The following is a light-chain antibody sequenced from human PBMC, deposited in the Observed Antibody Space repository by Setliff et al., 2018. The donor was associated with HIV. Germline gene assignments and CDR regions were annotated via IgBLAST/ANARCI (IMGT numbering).Light chain of an antibody. J-gene: IGLJ3*02. CDR3: ATWDDRLNVPV. Sequence: QSALTQPPSTSAFSGQRVTISCSGSSSNVVTWYQHLPGAAPKLLMYNTDQRPSGIPDRFSGSKSGTSASLAISGVQYEDEADYYCATWDDRLNVPVFGGGTKVTVL. V-gene: IGLV1-44*01. CDR1: SSNV. CDR2: NTD.